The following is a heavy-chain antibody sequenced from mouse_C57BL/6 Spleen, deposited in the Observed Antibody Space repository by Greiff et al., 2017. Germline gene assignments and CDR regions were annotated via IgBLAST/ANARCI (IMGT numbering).Heavy chain of an antibody. D-gene: IGHD1-1*01. CDR3: ARWGAYYYGSSYDYYAMDY. V-gene: IGHV1-12*01. J-gene: IGHJ4*01. Sequence: LQQSGAELVRPGASVKMSCKASGYTFTSYNMHWVKQTPRQGLEWIGAIYPGNGDTSYNQKFKGKATLTVDKSSSTAYMQLSSLTSEDSAVYFCARWGAYYYGSSYDYYAMDYWGQGTSVTVSS. CDR1: GYTFTSYN. CDR2: IYPGNGDT.